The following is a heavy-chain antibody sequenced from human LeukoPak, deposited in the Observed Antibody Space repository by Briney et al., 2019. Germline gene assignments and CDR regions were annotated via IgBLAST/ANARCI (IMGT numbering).Heavy chain of an antibody. V-gene: IGHV4-34*01. J-gene: IGHJ1*01. CDR3: ASMQWLATGFQH. D-gene: IGHD6-19*01. Sequence: TSETLSLTCAVYGGSFSGYYWSWIRQPPGKGLEWIGEINHSGSTNYNPSLKSRVTISVDTSKNQFSLKLSSVTAADTAVYYCASMQWLATGFQHWGQGTLVTVSS. CDR2: INHSGST. CDR1: GGSFSGYY.